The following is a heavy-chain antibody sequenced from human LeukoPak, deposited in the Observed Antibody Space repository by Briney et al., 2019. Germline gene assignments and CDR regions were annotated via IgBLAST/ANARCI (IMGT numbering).Heavy chain of an antibody. J-gene: IGHJ6*03. V-gene: IGHV4-34*01. Sequence: LETLSLTCAVYGGSFSGYYWSWIRQPPGKGLEWIGEINHSGSTNYNPSLKSRVTISVDTSKNQFSLKLSSVTAADTAVYYCARGETEKGNYYYYYMDVWGKGTTVTVSS. CDR3: ARGETEKGNYYYYYMDV. CDR1: GGSFSGYY. CDR2: INHSGST.